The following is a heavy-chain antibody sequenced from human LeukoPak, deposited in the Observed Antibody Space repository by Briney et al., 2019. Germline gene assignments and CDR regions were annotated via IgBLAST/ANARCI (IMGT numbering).Heavy chain of an antibody. D-gene: IGHD1-26*01. CDR3: ASSSGSYANDN. J-gene: IGHJ4*02. CDR2: ISYDGSNK. V-gene: IGHV3-30-3*01. CDR1: GFTFSSYA. Sequence: GGSLRLSCAASGFTFSSYAMHWVRQAPGRGLEWVAVISYDGSNKYYADSVKGRFTISRDNSKNTLYLQMNSLRAEDTAVYYCASSSGSYANDNWGQGTLVTVPS.